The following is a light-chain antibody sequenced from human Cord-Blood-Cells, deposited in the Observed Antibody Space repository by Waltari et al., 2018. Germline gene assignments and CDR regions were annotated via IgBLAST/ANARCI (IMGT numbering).Light chain of an antibody. V-gene: IGKV1-39*01. CDR2: AAS. CDR1: QSISSY. Sequence: DIQMTQSPSSLSASVGDRVTITCRASQSISSYLNWYQQKPGKAPKLLIYAASSLQSGVPSRFSGSGSETDFTLTISSLQPEDFATYYCQQSYSTPYTFGQGTKLENK. J-gene: IGKJ2*01. CDR3: QQSYSTPYT.